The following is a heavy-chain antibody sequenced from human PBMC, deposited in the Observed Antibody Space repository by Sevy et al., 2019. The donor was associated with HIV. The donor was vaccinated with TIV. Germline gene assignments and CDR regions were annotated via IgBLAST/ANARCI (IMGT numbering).Heavy chain of an antibody. CDR1: GFTFSSYS. J-gene: IGHJ6*02. CDR2: ISSSSSYI. D-gene: IGHD2-2*01. CDR3: ARDIVVVPAAKAYYGMDV. Sequence: GGSLRLSCAASGFTFSSYSMNWVRQAPGKGLEWVSSISSSSSYIYYADSVKGRCTISRENAKNSLYLQMNSLRAEDTAVYYCARDIVVVPAAKAYYGMDVWGQGTTVTVSS. V-gene: IGHV3-21*01.